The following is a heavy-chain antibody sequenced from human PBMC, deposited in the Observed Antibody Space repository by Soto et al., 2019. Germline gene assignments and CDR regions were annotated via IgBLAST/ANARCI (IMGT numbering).Heavy chain of an antibody. J-gene: IGHJ3*02. CDR3: ARVFFRLLAFDI. V-gene: IGHV1-18*01. CDR1: GYTFSSYG. D-gene: IGHD3-22*01. Sequence: QVQLVQSGGEVKKPGASVKVSCKASGYTFSSYGISWVRQAPGKGLEWMGWISAYNGNTNYAQKLQGRVTMTTDTSTSTAYMELRSLRSADTAVYYCARVFFRLLAFDIWGQGTMVTVSS. CDR2: ISAYNGNT.